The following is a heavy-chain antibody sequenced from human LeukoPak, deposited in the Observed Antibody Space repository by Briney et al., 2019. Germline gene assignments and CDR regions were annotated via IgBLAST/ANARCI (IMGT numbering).Heavy chain of an antibody. CDR1: GYTFTSYD. V-gene: IGHV1-8*02. Sequence: GASVKVSCKASGYTFTSYDINWVRQATGQGLEWMGWMNPNSGNTGYAQKFQGRVTMTRNTSISTAYMELTSLRSEDTAVYSCASLPRGRGAHFDYWGQGTLVTVSS. J-gene: IGHJ4*02. D-gene: IGHD1-26*01. CDR3: ASLPRGRGAHFDY. CDR2: MNPNSGNT.